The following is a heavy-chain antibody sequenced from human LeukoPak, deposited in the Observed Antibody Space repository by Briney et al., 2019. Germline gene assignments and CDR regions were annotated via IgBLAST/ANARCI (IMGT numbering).Heavy chain of an antibody. D-gene: IGHD1-26*01. V-gene: IGHV4-34*01. CDR3: ARGGVGATTMPDWYFDL. J-gene: IGHJ2*01. Sequence: SETLSLTCAIYGGSFSGYYWSWIRQPPGKGLEGSGEINHSASTNYNPSLKSRVTISVDTSKNQFSLKLSSVTAADTAVYYCARGGVGATTMPDWYFDLWGRGTLVTVSS. CDR1: GGSFSGYY. CDR2: INHSAST.